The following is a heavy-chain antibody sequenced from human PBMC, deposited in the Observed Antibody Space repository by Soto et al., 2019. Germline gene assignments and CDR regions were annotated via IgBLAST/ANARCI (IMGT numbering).Heavy chain of an antibody. J-gene: IGHJ3*02. D-gene: IGHD3-16*01. CDR3: ARSLEGGDAFDI. Sequence: SETLSLTCTVSGGSISSGGYYWSWIRQQPGKGLEWIGYIYYSGSTYYNPSLKSRVTISVDTSKNQFSLKLSSVTASYTAVYYCARSLEGGDAFDIWGQGTMVTVSS. CDR1: GGSISSGGYY. V-gene: IGHV4-31*03. CDR2: IYYSGST.